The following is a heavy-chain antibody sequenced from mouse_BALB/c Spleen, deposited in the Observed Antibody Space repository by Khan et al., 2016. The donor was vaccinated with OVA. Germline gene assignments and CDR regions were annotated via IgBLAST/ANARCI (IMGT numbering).Heavy chain of an antibody. Sequence: EVQLVESGPGLVKPSQSLSLTCTVTGYSITSGYGWNWIRQFPGNKLECMGYISYSGSTNYNPSLKSRISITRDTSKNQFFLQLNSVTTEDTATYYCARTARIKYWGQGTTLTVSS. CDR3: ARTARIKY. J-gene: IGHJ2*01. V-gene: IGHV3-2*02. CDR2: ISYSGST. CDR1: GYSITSGYG. D-gene: IGHD1-2*01.